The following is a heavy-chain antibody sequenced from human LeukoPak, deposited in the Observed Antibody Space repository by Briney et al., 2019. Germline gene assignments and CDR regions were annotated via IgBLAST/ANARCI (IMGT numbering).Heavy chain of an antibody. CDR3: ARVDWGSSFDY. CDR2: IKQDGNEK. CDR1: GFTFSTYW. D-gene: IGHD3/OR15-3a*01. Sequence: GGSLRLSCAASGFTFSTYWMSWVRQAPGKGLEWVANIKQDGNEKYYVDSVKGRFTISRDNAKNSLYLQMNSLRAEDTAVYYCARVDWGSSFDYWGQGTLVTVSS. V-gene: IGHV3-7*01. J-gene: IGHJ4*02.